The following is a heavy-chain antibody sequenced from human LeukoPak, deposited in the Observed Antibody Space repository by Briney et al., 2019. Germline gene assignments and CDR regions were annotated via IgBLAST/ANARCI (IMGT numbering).Heavy chain of an antibody. CDR1: GFTFSSYG. Sequence: GGSLRLSCAASGFTFSSYGMHWVRQAPGKGLEWVAFIRYDGSNKYYADSVKGRFTISIDYSKNTLYLQMNRLRAEDTTVYYCAKDRDTYNYGSGSYGPGFDYWGQGTLVTVSS. D-gene: IGHD3-10*01. V-gene: IGHV3-30*02. J-gene: IGHJ4*02. CDR3: AKDRDTYNYGSGSYGPGFDY. CDR2: IRYDGSNK.